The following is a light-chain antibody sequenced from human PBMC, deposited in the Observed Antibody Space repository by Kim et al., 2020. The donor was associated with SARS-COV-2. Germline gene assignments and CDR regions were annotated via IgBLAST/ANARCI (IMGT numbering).Light chain of an antibody. CDR3: QQYYTYSS. V-gene: IGKV1-5*03. CDR1: QTVSPW. CDR2: KAS. Sequence: DIQMTQSPSTLSAFVGDRVTITCRASQTVSPWLAWYQQKPGQAPNLLIYKASSLKNGVPSRFIGSGSGTDFTLTISSLQPDDSATYYCQQYYTYSSFGQGTKLEI. J-gene: IGKJ2*01.